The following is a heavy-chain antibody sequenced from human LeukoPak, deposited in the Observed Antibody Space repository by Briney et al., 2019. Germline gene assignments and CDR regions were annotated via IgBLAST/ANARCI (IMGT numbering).Heavy chain of an antibody. Sequence: GGSLRLSCAASGFTFSSYAMSWVRQAPGKGLEWVASIKQDGSAKYYVDSMKGRLTISRDNAKNSLYLQMNSLRAEDTAVYYCTRDLGYYRFDFGGQGTLVTVSS. CDR2: IKQDGSAK. V-gene: IGHV3-7*01. J-gene: IGHJ4*02. CDR1: GFTFSSYA. D-gene: IGHD3-22*01. CDR3: TRDLGYYRFDF.